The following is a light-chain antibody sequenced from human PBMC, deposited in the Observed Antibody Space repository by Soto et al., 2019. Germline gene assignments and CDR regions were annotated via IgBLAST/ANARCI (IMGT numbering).Light chain of an antibody. J-gene: IGKJ1*01. Sequence: ERVMTQTPGTQSVSPGERFTRSCRASQSLTRNFAWYQHKPGQSPRLLIYGASARATGIPARFSGGGSGAEYTLTISSLQSEDFAVYYCQQYDKWPRTFGQGTKV. CDR2: GAS. CDR1: QSLTRN. V-gene: IGKV3-15*01. CDR3: QQYDKWPRT.